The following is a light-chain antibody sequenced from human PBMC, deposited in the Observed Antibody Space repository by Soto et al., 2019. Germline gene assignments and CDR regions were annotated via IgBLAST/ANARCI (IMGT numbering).Light chain of an antibody. CDR1: SSDVGSYNS. CDR2: DVS. Sequence: QSALTQPRSVSGSPGQSVTISCTGTSSDVGSYNSVSWYQQHPDKAPKFMIYDVSKRPSGVPDRFSGSKSGNTASLTISGLQAEDEADYYCCSYAGSDTHYVFGTGTKVTVL. CDR3: CSYAGSDTHYV. V-gene: IGLV2-11*01. J-gene: IGLJ1*01.